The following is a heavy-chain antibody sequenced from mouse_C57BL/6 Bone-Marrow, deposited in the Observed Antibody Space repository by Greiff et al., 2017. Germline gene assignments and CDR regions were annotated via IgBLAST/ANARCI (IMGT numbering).Heavy chain of an antibody. V-gene: IGHV1-19*01. CDR1: GYTFTDYY. CDR2: INPYNGGT. D-gene: IGHD1-1*01. CDR3: ARIYYGSSYGFDY. Sequence: EVQLQQSGPVLVKPGASVKMSCKASGYTFTDYYMNWVKQSHGKSLEWIGVINPYNGGTSSNQKFKGKATLTVEKSSSTAYMELNSLPSEDSAVYYCARIYYGSSYGFDYWGQGTTLKVSS. J-gene: IGHJ2*01.